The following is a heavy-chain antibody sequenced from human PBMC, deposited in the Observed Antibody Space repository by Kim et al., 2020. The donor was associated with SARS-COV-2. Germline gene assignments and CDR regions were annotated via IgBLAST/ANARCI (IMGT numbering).Heavy chain of an antibody. CDR1: GFTFSSRW. V-gene: IGHV3-74*01. CDR2: IKRDGSSV. Sequence: GGSLRLSCAASGFTFSSRWMHWVRQAPGKGLVWVSRIKRDGSSVSYADSVKGRFTISRDNAQNTLYLQMNSLRAEDTAVYYCASDPDYGGYSRKDYWGQGTLVTVSS. CDR3: ASDPDYGGYSRKDY. J-gene: IGHJ4*02. D-gene: IGHD4-17*01.